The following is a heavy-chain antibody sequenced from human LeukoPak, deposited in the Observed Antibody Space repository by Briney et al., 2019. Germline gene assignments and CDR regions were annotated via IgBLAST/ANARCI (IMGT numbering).Heavy chain of an antibody. CDR1: GYSFTSYW. V-gene: IGHV5-51*01. D-gene: IGHD2-2*01. Sequence: GESLKISCKGSGYSFTSYWIGWVRQMAGKGLEWMAIIYPGDSDTRYSPSFQGQVTISADKSISTAYLQWSSLKASDTAMYYCARRMRREDIVVVPAATDAFDIWGQGTMVTVSS. CDR2: IYPGDSDT. CDR3: ARRMRREDIVVVPAATDAFDI. J-gene: IGHJ3*02.